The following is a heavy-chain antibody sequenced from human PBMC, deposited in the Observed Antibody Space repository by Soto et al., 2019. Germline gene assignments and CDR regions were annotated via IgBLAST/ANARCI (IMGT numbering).Heavy chain of an antibody. CDR2: ISGLNGDT. J-gene: IGHJ6*02. Sequence: QVQLVQSGAEVKQPGASVKVSCKASGYSFRNYGFIWVRQAPGQGLEWMGWISGLNGDTNYARSLQGRATMMTDTSTATVYMELRNLRSDDTDVYYCARAESYTTSWYAMDVWGQGTAVTV. CDR1: GYSFRNYG. D-gene: IGHD2-2*02. CDR3: ARAESYTTSWYAMDV. V-gene: IGHV1-18*01.